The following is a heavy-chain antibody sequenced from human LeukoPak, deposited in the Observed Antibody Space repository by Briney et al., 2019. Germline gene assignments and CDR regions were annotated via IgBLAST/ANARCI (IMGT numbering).Heavy chain of an antibody. Sequence: GGSLRLSCAASGFXFSSYAITWVRQAPGKGQEWVSPITGSGGYTYYADSVKGRFTISRDNSKNTLFLRMNSLRAEDTAVYFCAKQSLYDSSGHFHYWGQGTLVTVSS. CDR3: AKQSLYDSSGHFHY. V-gene: IGHV3-23*01. J-gene: IGHJ4*02. D-gene: IGHD3-22*01. CDR2: ITGSGGYT. CDR1: GFXFSSYA.